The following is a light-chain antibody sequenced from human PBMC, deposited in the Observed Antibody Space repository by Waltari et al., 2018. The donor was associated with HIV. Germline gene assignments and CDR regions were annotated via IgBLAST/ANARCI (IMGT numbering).Light chain of an antibody. CDR3: LLSYTKSHVL. CDR1: TGDFTSDHY. CDR2: ETS. V-gene: IGLV7-46*01. J-gene: IGLJ2*01. Sequence: QSVVTQEPSLTVSPGGTVTLTCASNTGDFTSDHYPFWFQQKPGQAPRTLLYETSNKHSWTPARFSGSLLGGKAVLTLSGAQPEDEADYYCLLSYTKSHVLFGGGTKLTVL.